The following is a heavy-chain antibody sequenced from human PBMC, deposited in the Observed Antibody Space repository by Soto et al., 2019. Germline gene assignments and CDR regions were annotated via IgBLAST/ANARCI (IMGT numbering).Heavy chain of an antibody. Sequence: PSETLSLTCPVSGGSISSSSYYWGWIRQPPGKGLEWIGSIYYSGSTYYNPSLKSRVTISVDTSKNQFSLKLSSVTAADTAVYYCARLPYYGDYGDVYFDYWGQGTLVTVSS. CDR3: ARLPYYGDYGDVYFDY. J-gene: IGHJ4*02. D-gene: IGHD4-17*01. V-gene: IGHV4-39*01. CDR1: GGSISSSSYY. CDR2: IYYSGST.